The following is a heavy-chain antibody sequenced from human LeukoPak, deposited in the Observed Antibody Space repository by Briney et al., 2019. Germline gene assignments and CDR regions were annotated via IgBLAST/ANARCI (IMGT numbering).Heavy chain of an antibody. CDR2: IIPIFGTA. D-gene: IGHD3-22*01. CDR3: AIGPRDYYDTPTDY. J-gene: IGHJ4*02. CDR1: GGTFSSYA. V-gene: IGHV1-69*13. Sequence: GASVKVSCKASGGTFSSYAISWVRQAPGQGLEWMGGIIPIFGTANYAQKFQGRGTITADESTSTAYMELSSLRSEDTAVYYCAIGPRDYYDTPTDYWGQGTLVTVSS.